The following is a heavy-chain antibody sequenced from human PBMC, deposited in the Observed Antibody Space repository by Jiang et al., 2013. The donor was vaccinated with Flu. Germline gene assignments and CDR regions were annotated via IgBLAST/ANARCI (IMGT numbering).Heavy chain of an antibody. V-gene: IGHV4-39*01. D-gene: IGHD3-10*01. CDR3: ASRGWKLSLLDY. CDR1: GDSVTSRSYY. CDR2: IQYSGNT. J-gene: IGHJ4*02. Sequence: LLKPSETLSFTCTVSGDSVTSRSYYWGWIRQPPGKGLEWIGSIQYSGNTYYNPSLKSRVTISIDTSKNQFSLKLSSVTAADTAVYYCASRGWKLSLLDYWGQGTLVTVSS.